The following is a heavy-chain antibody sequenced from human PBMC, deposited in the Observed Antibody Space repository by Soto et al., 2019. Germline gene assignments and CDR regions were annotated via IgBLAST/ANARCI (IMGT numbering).Heavy chain of an antibody. J-gene: IGHJ2*01. V-gene: IGHV1-2*04. CDR3: AGDPGLPGRYWYFDL. CDR1: GYKFTDYY. Sequence: QVVLVQSGAEVKKPGDSVKVSCKSSGYKFTDYYIHWVRQAPGQGPEWMGWVNPKRGDAVYAQKFQGWVTMTRDTATTTAYLEVNRLKPDDTAVYFCAGDPGLPGRYWYFDLWGRGTLVTVSS. CDR2: VNPKRGDA. D-gene: IGHD3-9*01.